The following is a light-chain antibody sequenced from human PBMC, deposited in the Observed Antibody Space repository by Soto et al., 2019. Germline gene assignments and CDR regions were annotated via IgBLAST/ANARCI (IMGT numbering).Light chain of an antibody. CDR2: DAS. V-gene: IGKV1-5*01. CDR3: QQYDGYPWT. Sequence: DTQMPQSPPTLSASVGDRVTLTCRASQSISSWLAWYQQKPGKAPKLLIYDASTLEGGFPSRFSGRVSWTEFTLTITILQPDGFATYYCQQYDGYPWTLGQGTKGEIK. J-gene: IGKJ1*01. CDR1: QSISSW.